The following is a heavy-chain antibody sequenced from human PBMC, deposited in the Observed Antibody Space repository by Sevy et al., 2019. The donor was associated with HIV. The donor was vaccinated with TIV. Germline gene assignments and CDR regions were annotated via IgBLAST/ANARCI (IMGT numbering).Heavy chain of an antibody. Sequence: GGSLRLSCAASGSTFSKNSMSWVRKPPGKGLECVSTLSFGWGGINYDDSVKDRFTISRDNSKSSVYLQMNNLRPEETAVYYCAREGCTKPHDYWGQGTLVTVSS. D-gene: IGHD2-8*01. CDR3: AREGCTKPHDY. CDR2: LSFGWGGI. J-gene: IGHJ4*02. CDR1: GSTFSKNS. V-gene: IGHV3-23*01.